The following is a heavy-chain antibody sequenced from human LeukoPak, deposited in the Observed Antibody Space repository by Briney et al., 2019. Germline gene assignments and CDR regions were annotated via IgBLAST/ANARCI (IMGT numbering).Heavy chain of an antibody. D-gene: IGHD3-10*01. Sequence: GGSLRLSCAASGFSFRSFWMSWFRQAPGKGLEWVGFIRSKAYGGTTEYAASVKGRFTISRDDSKSIAYLQMNSLKTEDTAVYYCTRDPTRGGFGELQYFDYWGQGTLVTVSS. CDR1: GFSFRSFW. J-gene: IGHJ4*02. CDR3: TRDPTRGGFGELQYFDY. CDR2: IRSKAYGGTT. V-gene: IGHV3-49*03.